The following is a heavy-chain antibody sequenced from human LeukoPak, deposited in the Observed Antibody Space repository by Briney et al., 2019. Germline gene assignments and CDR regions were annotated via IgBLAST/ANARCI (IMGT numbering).Heavy chain of an antibody. CDR3: AMTVASRGFDP. J-gene: IGHJ5*01. CDR2: ITHRGST. CDR1: GGSFSGYY. Sequence: PSETLSLTCTVSGGSFSGYYWSWIRQPPGKGLEWIGEITHRGSTNYNPSLKSRVTMSVDTSKNQLSLKLSSVTAADTAVYYCAMTVASRGFDPWGQGTLVTVSS. D-gene: IGHD3-10*01. V-gene: IGHV4-34*01.